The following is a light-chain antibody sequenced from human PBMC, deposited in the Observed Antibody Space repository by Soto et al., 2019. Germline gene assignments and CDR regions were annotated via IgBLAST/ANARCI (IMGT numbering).Light chain of an antibody. Sequence: EIVMTQSPTSLSVSPGERAILSCRASQTVGRNLAWYQQKPGQAPRLLIHGASSRATGIPDRISGSGSGTDFTLTISRLEPEDFAVYYCQQYGGSPITFGQGTRLEIK. CDR1: QTVGRN. V-gene: IGKV3-20*01. J-gene: IGKJ5*01. CDR3: QQYGGSPIT. CDR2: GAS.